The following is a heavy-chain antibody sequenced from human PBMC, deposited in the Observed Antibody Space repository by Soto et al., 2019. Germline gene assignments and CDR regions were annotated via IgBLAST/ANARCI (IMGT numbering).Heavy chain of an antibody. J-gene: IGHJ6*02. D-gene: IGHD3-10*01. Sequence: GGSLRLSCAASGFRFDDYNMHWVRQAPGKGLEWVSFISWNGANTFYADSVKGRFTMSRDSSTEPVSLQINSLRSEDTGVYYCARESLSFGSALDVWGQGTTVTVSS. CDR2: ISWNGANT. CDR3: ARESLSFGSALDV. V-gene: IGHV3-43*01. CDR1: GFRFDDYN.